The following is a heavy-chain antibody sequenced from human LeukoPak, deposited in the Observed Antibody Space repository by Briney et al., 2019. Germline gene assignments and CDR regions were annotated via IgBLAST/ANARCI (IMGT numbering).Heavy chain of an antibody. CDR2: ISSSTNTI. V-gene: IGHV3-48*02. CDR1: GFAFNTYA. J-gene: IGHJ4*02. D-gene: IGHD3-10*01. Sequence: GGSLRLSCATSGFAFNTYAMSWVRQAPGKGLEWVSYISSSTNTIYYADSVKGRFTISRDNAKNSLYLQMNSLRDEDTAVYYCARDRGVPGHYFDYWGQGTLVTVSS. CDR3: ARDRGVPGHYFDY.